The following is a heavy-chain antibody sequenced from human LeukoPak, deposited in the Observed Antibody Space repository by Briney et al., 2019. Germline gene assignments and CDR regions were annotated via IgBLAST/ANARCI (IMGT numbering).Heavy chain of an antibody. J-gene: IGHJ2*01. D-gene: IGHD5-24*01. V-gene: IGHV4-30-2*01. CDR2: IYFSGTT. Sequence: SETLSLTCAVSGGSLSSGGHSWRWLRQPPGKDLEWIGNIYFSGTTFHNPSLESRVILSVDNSNNRFSLTLTSVTAADTAVYYCARAWGFREDWFFDLWGRGALVTGSS. CDR3: ARAWGFREDWFFDL. CDR1: GGSLSSGGHS.